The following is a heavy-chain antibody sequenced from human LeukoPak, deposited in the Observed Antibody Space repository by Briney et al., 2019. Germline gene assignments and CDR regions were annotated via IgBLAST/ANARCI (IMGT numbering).Heavy chain of an antibody. Sequence: GGSLSLSCKASGFNFGNLTISWFRQPPGKGLEWVGFLKDKGSGGTAEYAASVRGRFTISRDDSKSIAYLQMNSLQTEDTAVYHCTKGGHADNWGQGTLVTVSS. CDR2: LKDKGSGGTA. CDR3: TKGGHADN. J-gene: IGHJ4*02. CDR1: GFNFGNLT. V-gene: IGHV3-49*03.